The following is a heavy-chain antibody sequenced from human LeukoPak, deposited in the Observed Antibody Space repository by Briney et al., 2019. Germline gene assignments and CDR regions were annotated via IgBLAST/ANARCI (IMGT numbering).Heavy chain of an antibody. Sequence: ASVKVSCKASGYTFTSYGISWVRQAPGQGLEWMGWISAYNGNTNYAQKLQGRVTMTTDTSTSTAYMELRSLRSDDTAVYYCAREIRVGATTSGYYYYGMDVWGQGTTVTVSS. CDR1: GYTFTSYG. D-gene: IGHD1-26*01. J-gene: IGHJ6*02. CDR2: ISAYNGNT. V-gene: IGHV1-18*01. CDR3: AREIRVGATTSGYYYYGMDV.